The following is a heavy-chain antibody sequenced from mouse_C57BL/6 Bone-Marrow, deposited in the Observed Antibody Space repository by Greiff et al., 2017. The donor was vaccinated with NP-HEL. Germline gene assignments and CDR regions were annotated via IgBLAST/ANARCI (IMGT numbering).Heavy chain of an antibody. V-gene: IGHV5-4*01. J-gene: IGHJ4*01. CDR3: ARESYYGNYGRAMDY. CDR1: GFTFSSYA. Sequence: EVMLVESGGGLVKPGGSLKLSCAASGFTFSSYAMSWVRQTPEKRLEWVATISDGGSYTYYPDNVKGRFTISRDNAKNNLYLQMSHLKSEDTAMYYGARESYYGNYGRAMDYWGQGTSVTVSS. CDR2: ISDGGSYT. D-gene: IGHD2-1*01.